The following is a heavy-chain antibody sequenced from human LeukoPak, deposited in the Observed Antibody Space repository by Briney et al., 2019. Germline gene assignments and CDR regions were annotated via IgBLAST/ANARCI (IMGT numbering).Heavy chain of an antibody. Sequence: SETLCLTCAVYGGSFGGYYWSWIRQPPGKGLEWIGEINHSGSTNYNPSLKSRVTISVDTSKNQFSLKLSSVTAADTAVYYCASLPPYCSSTSCYLGYFDYWGQGTLVTVSS. CDR2: INHSGST. V-gene: IGHV4-34*01. J-gene: IGHJ4*02. D-gene: IGHD2-2*01. CDR1: GGSFGGYY. CDR3: ASLPPYCSSTSCYLGYFDY.